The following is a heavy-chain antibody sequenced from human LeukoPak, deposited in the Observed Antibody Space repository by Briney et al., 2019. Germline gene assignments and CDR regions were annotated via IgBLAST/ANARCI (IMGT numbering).Heavy chain of an antibody. J-gene: IGHJ6*02. CDR1: GYTFTSYD. V-gene: IGHV1-8*01. CDR2: MNPNSGNT. Sequence: ASVKVSCKASGYTFTSYDINWVRQATGQGLEWMGWMNPNSGNTGYAQKFQGRVTMTRNTSISTAYMELSSLRSEDTAVYYCARGPQLLWFGELFPSYYYYYYGMDVWGQGTTVTVSS. D-gene: IGHD3-10*01. CDR3: ARGPQLLWFGELFPSYYYYYYGMDV.